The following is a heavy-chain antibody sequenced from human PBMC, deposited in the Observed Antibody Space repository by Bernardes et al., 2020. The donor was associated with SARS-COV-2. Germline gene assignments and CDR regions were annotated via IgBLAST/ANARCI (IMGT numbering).Heavy chain of an antibody. CDR1: GFSLSTSGVG. CDR3: AHFRDGYNYEDGVGYYYYYGMDV. J-gene: IGHJ6*02. Sequence: SGPTLVKPTQTLTLTCTFSGFSLSTSGVGVGWIRQPPGKALEWLALIYWDDDKRYSPSLKSRLTITKDTSKNQVVLTMTNMDPVDTATYYCAHFRDGYNYEDGVGYYYYYGMDVWGQGTTVTVSS. D-gene: IGHD5-12*01. CDR2: IYWDDDK. V-gene: IGHV2-5*02.